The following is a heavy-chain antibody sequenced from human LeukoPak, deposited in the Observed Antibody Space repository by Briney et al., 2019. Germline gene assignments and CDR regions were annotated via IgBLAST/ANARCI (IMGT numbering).Heavy chain of an antibody. J-gene: IGHJ4*02. CDR1: GYTFTSYY. Sequence: VASVNLSCTASGYTFTSYYLHWVRQAPGQGLEWMGIINPSGGSTTYAQNFQGRVTMTRDTSTSTVYMELSSLRSEDTAVYYCARGGDMATVPHLYYFEYWGQGTLVTVSS. CDR3: ARGGDMATVPHLYYFEY. CDR2: INPSGGST. V-gene: IGHV1-46*01. D-gene: IGHD5-24*01.